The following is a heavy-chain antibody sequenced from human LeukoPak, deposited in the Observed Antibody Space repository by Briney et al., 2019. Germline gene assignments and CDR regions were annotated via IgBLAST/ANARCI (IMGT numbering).Heavy chain of an antibody. D-gene: IGHD4-17*01. CDR3: ARGPIIAVTMAYYYYGMDV. V-gene: IGHV4-34*01. J-gene: IGHJ6*02. CDR2: INHSGST. Sequence: SETLSLTCAVYGGSFSGYYWSWIRQPPGKGLEWIGEINHSGSTNYNPSLKSRVTISVDTSKNQFSLKLSSVTAADTAVYYCARGPIIAVTMAYYYYGMDVWGRGTTVTVSS. CDR1: GGSFSGYY.